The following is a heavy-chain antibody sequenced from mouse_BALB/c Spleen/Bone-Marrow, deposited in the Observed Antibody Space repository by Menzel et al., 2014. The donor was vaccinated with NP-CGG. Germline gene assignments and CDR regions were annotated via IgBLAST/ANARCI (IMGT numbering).Heavy chain of an antibody. J-gene: IGHJ2*01. CDR1: GFTFSSYA. Sequence: EVHLVESGGGLVKPGGSLKLSCAASGFTFSSYAMSWVRQTPEKRLEWVATISSGGSYTYYPDSVKGRFTISRDNGKNHLYLQLSSQRSEDPAMYYCARHGITRLLDYWGQGITLTVSS. D-gene: IGHD2-4*01. V-gene: IGHV5-9-3*01. CDR2: ISSGGSYT. CDR3: ARHGITRLLDY.